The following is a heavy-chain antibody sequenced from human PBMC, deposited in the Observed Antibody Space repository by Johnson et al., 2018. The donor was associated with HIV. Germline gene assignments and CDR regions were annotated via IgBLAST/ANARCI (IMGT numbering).Heavy chain of an antibody. CDR2: TNWNGGST. V-gene: IGHV3-20*04. Sequence: EVQLLESGGGVVRPGGSLRLSCAASGFTFNDYGMSWVRQAPGEGLEWVSGTNWNGGSTGYADSVKGRFTVSRDNAKNSLYLQMNSLRVEDTALDYCARVSRLGDIAVLSDAFDTWGQGTMVTVSS. J-gene: IGHJ3*02. D-gene: IGHD6-19*01. CDR1: GFTFNDYG. CDR3: ARVSRLGDIAVLSDAFDT.